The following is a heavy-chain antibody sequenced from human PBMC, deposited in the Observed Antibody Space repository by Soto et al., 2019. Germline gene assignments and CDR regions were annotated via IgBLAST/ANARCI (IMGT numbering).Heavy chain of an antibody. Sequence: SGPTLVNPTQTLTLTCTFSGFSLSTSGVGVGWIRQPPGKALEWLALIYWDDDKRYSPSLKSRLTITKDTSKNQVVLTMTNMDPVDTATYYCAHSPGYSRGWDWYYFDYWGQGTLVTVSS. V-gene: IGHV2-5*02. CDR1: GFSLSTSGVG. CDR3: AHSPGYSRGWDWYYFDY. CDR2: IYWDDDK. D-gene: IGHD6-19*01. J-gene: IGHJ4*02.